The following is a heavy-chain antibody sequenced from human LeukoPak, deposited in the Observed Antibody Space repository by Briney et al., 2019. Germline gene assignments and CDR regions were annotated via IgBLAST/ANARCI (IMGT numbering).Heavy chain of an antibody. Sequence: SETLSLTCAVYGESFSGYYWSWIRQPPGKGLEWIGEINHSGSTNYNPSLKSRVTISVDTSKNQFSLKLSSVTAADTAVYYCARGQRVTPWDYWGQGTLVTVSS. J-gene: IGHJ4*02. V-gene: IGHV4-34*01. CDR2: INHSGST. D-gene: IGHD2-21*02. CDR3: ARGQRVTPWDY. CDR1: GESFSGYY.